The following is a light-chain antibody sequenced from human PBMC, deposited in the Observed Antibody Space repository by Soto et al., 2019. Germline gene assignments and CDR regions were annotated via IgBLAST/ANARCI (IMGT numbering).Light chain of an antibody. CDR2: GAS. CDR3: QQYNNWPPDRT. J-gene: IGKJ1*01. CDR1: QSVSSN. Sequence: EIVMTQSPATLSVSPGERATLSCRASQSVSSNLAWYQQTPGQAPRLLIYGASTRATGIPARLSGSGSGTEFTLTISSLQSEDFAIYFCQQYNNWPPDRTFGQGTKVESK. V-gene: IGKV3-15*01.